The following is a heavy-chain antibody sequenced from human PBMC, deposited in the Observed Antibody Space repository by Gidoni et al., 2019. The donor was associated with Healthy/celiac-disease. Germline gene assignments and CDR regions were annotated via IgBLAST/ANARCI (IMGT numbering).Heavy chain of an antibody. J-gene: IGHJ4*02. CDR2: ISYDGSNK. CDR1: GFTFSSYA. CDR3: ARAAAGIPTTPFDY. D-gene: IGHD6-13*01. V-gene: IGHV3-30-3*01. Sequence: QVQLVESGGGVVQPGRSLRLSCAASGFTFSSYAMLWVRQAPGKGLEWVAVISYDGSNKYYADSVKGRFTISRDNSKNTLYLQMNSLRAEDTAVYYCARAAAGIPTTPFDYWGQGTLVTVSS.